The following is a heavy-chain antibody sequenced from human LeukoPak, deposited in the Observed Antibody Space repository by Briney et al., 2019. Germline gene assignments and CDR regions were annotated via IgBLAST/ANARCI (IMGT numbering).Heavy chain of an antibody. CDR1: GFTFSSYA. Sequence: GGSLRLSCAASGFTFSSYAMSWVRQAPGKGLEWVSAISGSGGSTYYADSVKGRFTVSRDNSKNTLYLQMNSLRAEDTAVYYCAKDISFVVVPAAIRTDYYYMDVWGKGTTVTVSS. V-gene: IGHV3-23*01. CDR3: AKDISFVVVPAAIRTDYYYMDV. D-gene: IGHD2-2*01. J-gene: IGHJ6*03. CDR2: ISGSGGST.